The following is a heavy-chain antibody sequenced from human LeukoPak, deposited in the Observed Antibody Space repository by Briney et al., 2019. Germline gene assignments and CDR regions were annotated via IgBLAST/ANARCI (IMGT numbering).Heavy chain of an antibody. CDR1: GGAFSSYA. D-gene: IGHD5-12*01. Sequence: GASVKVSCKASGGAFSSYAISWVRQAPGQGLEWMGGIIPIFGTANYAQKFQGSVTITTDESTSTAYMELSSLRSEDTAVYYCARGTSGYSGPSYYYYYYYMDVWGKGTTVTVSS. CDR2: IIPIFGTA. J-gene: IGHJ6*03. CDR3: ARGTSGYSGPSYYYYYYYMDV. V-gene: IGHV1-69*05.